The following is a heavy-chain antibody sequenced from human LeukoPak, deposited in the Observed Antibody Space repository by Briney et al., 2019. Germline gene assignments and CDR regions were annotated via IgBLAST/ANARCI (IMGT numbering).Heavy chain of an antibody. CDR3: AGHGGYASPPKT. V-gene: IGHV4-4*09. CDR1: GGSISSYY. Sequence: PSETLSLTCTVSGGSISSYYWSWIRQPPGKGLEWIWYIYPSGSSNYNPSLERRVTISVGTSRKQFSHKLRSVTAADTAVYYCAGHGGYASPPKTWGPGDLGTVSP. CDR2: IYPSGSS. D-gene: IGHD2-8*01. J-gene: IGHJ5*02.